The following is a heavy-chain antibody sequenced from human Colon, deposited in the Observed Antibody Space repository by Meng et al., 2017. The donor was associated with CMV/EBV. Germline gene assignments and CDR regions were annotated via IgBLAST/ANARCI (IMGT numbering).Heavy chain of an antibody. CDR3: ARAGHSGSYLPGLFDY. J-gene: IGHJ4*02. Sequence: GESLKISCAASGFTFDDYGMSWVRQAPGKGLEWVSTINWNGKTAGHADSVQGRFTISRDNARNSLYLEMNFLRAKDTAFYYCARAGHSGSYLPGLFDYWGQGALVTVSS. CDR1: GFTFDDYG. D-gene: IGHD1-26*01. CDR2: INWNGKTA. V-gene: IGHV3-20*04.